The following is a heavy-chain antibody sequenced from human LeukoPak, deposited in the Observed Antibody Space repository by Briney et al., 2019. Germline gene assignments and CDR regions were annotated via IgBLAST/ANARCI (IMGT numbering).Heavy chain of an antibody. CDR3: ARHGGENWFDP. D-gene: IGHD3-16*01. CDR1: GGSISSSSYY. CDR2: IYYSGST. Sequence: SETLSLTCTVSGGSISSSSYYWGWIRQPPGKGLEWIGSIYYSGSTYYNPSLKSRVTISVDTSKNQFSLKLSSVTAADTAAYYCARHGGENWFDPWGQGTLVTVSS. V-gene: IGHV4-39*01. J-gene: IGHJ5*02.